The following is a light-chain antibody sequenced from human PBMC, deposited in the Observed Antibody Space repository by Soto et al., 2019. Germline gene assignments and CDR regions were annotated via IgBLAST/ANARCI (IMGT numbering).Light chain of an antibody. J-gene: IGKJ2*01. CDR3: QQYNNWPPYT. Sequence: EIVMTQSPATLSVSPGERATLSCRASQSVSSNLAWYQQKPGQAPRLLIYGASTRATGIPARFSGSGSGTEFTPTISSLQSEDFAVYYCQQYNNWPPYTFGQGTTLEIK. CDR1: QSVSSN. V-gene: IGKV3-15*01. CDR2: GAS.